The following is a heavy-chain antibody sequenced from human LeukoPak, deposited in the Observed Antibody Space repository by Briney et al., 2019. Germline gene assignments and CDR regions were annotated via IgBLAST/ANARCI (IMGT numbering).Heavy chain of an antibody. CDR1: GFSVSSNY. J-gene: IGHJ4*02. CDR2: IYTGGST. CDR3: ARDKLGSGYSSDFDY. Sequence: GGSLRLSCAASGFSVSSNYMNWVRQAPGKGLEWVSAIYTGGSTYYADSVKGRFTISRDNSKNTLYLQMNSLRAEDTALYYCARDKLGSGYSSDFDYWAREPWSPSPQ. V-gene: IGHV3-66*02. D-gene: IGHD6-19*01.